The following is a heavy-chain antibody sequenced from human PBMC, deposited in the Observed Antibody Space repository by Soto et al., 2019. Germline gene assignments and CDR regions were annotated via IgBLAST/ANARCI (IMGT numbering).Heavy chain of an antibody. V-gene: IGHV3-23*01. J-gene: IGHJ4*02. CDR3: AGDFSLYDILTGSPSFGGY. CDR1: GFTFSNYG. CDR2: ISGSGGSR. Sequence: EVQLLESGGGLIQPGGSLRLSCSASGFTFSNYGMTWVRQAPGKGLEWVSVISGSGGSRYYADSVKGRFTISRDNSGNTLDVQMNSLRAQDTALYYCAGDFSLYDILTGSPSFGGYLGQGTLVTISS. D-gene: IGHD3-9*01.